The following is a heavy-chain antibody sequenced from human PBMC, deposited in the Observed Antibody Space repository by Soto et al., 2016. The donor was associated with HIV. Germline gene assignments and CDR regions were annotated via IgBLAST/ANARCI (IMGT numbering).Heavy chain of an antibody. J-gene: IGHJ4*02. Sequence: EVQLLESGEAWYSLGVPETRLCSLWIQFRYNAMNWVRQAPGKGLEWVSGIGGDFTTHYADSVKGRFTISRDNSGNTIYLQMNTLRAEDTAIYYCAKDLHYYSANDYWGQGTLVTVSS. V-gene: IGHV3-23*01. D-gene: IGHD3-10*01. CDR3: AKDLHYYSANDY. CDR2: IGGDFTT. CDR1: IQFRYNA.